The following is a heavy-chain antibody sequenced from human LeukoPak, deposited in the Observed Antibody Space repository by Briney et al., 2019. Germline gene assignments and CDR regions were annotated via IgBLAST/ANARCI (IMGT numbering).Heavy chain of an antibody. J-gene: IGHJ6*03. D-gene: IGHD2-2*03. CDR2: INPNRGGT. V-gene: IGHV1-2*02. CDR1: GYTFTGYY. CDR3: ARASLDYYYYYMDV. Sequence: ASVKVSCKASGYTFTGYYMHWVRQAPGQGVEGMGWINPNRGGTNYAQKFQGRVTITRDTFISTAYMELSSLRSDDTAVYYCARASLDYYYYYMDVWGKGTTVTVSS.